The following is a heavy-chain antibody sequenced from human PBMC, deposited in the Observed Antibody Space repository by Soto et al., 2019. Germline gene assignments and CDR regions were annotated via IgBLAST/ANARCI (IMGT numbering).Heavy chain of an antibody. D-gene: IGHD6-13*01. J-gene: IGHJ5*02. CDR2: IYYSGST. Sequence: QLQLQESGPGLVKPSETLSLTCTVSGGSISSSSYYWGWIRQPPGKGLEWIGSIYYSGSTYYNPSPKSRVTLSVDTSKNQFSRKLSSVTAADTAVYYCARHGMAIAAAGLLDWFDPWGQGTLVTVSS. CDR1: GGSISSSSYY. CDR3: ARHGMAIAAAGLLDWFDP. V-gene: IGHV4-39*01.